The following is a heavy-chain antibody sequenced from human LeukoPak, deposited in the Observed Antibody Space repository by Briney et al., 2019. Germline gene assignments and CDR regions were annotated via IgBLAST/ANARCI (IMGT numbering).Heavy chain of an antibody. CDR3: ARVDWYEPSFDY. J-gene: IGHJ4*02. CDR2: IYSGGST. V-gene: IGHV3-53*01. D-gene: IGHD1-1*01. CDR1: GFTVSSNY. Sequence: GGSLRLSCAASGFTVSSNYMSWVRQAPGKGPEWVSVIYSGGSTYYADSVKGRFTISRDNSKNALYLQMNSLRAEDTAVYYCARVDWYEPSFDYWGQGTLVTVSS.